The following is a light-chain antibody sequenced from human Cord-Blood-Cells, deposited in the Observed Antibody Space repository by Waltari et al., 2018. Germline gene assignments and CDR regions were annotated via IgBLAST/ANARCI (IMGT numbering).Light chain of an antibody. CDR1: SSDVGSYNL. CDR2: EGS. CDR3: CSYAGSSTLV. V-gene: IGLV2-23*01. Sequence: QSALTQPASVSGSPGQSITIPCTGTSSDVGSYNLFSWYQQHPVKAPKLMIYEGSKRPSGVSNRFSGSKSGNTASLTISGLQAEDEADYYCCSYAGSSTLVFGGGTKLTVL. J-gene: IGLJ2*01.